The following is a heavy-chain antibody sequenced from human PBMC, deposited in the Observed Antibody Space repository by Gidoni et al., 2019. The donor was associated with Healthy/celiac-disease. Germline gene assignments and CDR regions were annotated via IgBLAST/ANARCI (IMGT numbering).Heavy chain of an antibody. J-gene: IGHJ4*02. Sequence: QVQLVESGGVVVQPGRSLRLSCAASGFTFSSYGMHWVRQAPGKGLAWVAVISYDGSNKYYADAVKGRFTISRDNSKNPLYLQMNSLIAEDTAVYYCAKGLRDGYNSPLDYWGQGTLVTVSS. CDR2: ISYDGSNK. D-gene: IGHD5-12*01. CDR3: AKGLRDGYNSPLDY. V-gene: IGHV3-30*18. CDR1: GFTFSSYG.